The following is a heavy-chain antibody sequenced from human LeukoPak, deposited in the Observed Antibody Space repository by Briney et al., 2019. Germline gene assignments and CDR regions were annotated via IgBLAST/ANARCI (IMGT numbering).Heavy chain of an antibody. D-gene: IGHD3-10*01. V-gene: IGHV4-4*07. CDR3: ARGWAPNYGSGSYYNVRVPMWY. CDR1: GGSISSYY. Sequence: TPSETLSLTCTVSGGSISSYYWSWIRQPAGKGLEWIGRIYTSGSTNYNPSLKSRVTMSVDTSKNQFSLKLSSVTAADTAVYYCARGWAPNYGSGSYYNVRVPMWYWGQGTLVTVSS. CDR2: IYTSGST. J-gene: IGHJ4*02.